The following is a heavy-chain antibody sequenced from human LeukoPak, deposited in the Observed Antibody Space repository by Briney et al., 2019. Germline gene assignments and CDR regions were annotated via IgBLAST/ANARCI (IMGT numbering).Heavy chain of an antibody. J-gene: IGHJ4*02. V-gene: IGHV4-38-2*01. Sequence: PSETLSLTCAVSTYSISSDFYWGWVRQPPGQGLEWVGSIYHDYTTYYNPPLRGRVTLSLDMSRKQFSLELTSVTAADTATYYCANADTEDFFDFWGQGKLVTVSS. D-gene: IGHD2-8*01. CDR1: TYSISSDFY. CDR2: IYHDYTT. CDR3: ANADTEDFFDF.